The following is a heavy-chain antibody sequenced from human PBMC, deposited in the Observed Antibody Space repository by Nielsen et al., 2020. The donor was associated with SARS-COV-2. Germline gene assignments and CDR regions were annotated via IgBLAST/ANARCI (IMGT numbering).Heavy chain of an antibody. V-gene: IGHV3-21*01. CDR1: GFTFSSYS. CDR3: AREPGCSGGSCYSGAFDI. J-gene: IGHJ3*02. Sequence: GESLKISCAASGFTFSSYSMNWVRQAPGKGLEWVSSISSSSSYIYYADSVKGRFTISRDNAKNSLYLQMNSLRAEDTAVYYCAREPGCSGGSCYSGAFDIWGQGTMVTVSS. CDR2: ISSSSSYI. D-gene: IGHD2-15*01.